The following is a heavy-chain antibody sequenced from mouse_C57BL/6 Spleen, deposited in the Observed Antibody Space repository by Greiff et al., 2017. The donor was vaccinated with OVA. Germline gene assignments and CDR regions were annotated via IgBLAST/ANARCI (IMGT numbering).Heavy chain of an antibody. J-gene: IGHJ4*01. Sequence: EVKLVESEGGLVQPGSSMKLSCTASGFTFSDYYMAWVRQVPEKGLEWVANINYDGSSTYYLDSLKSRFIISRDNAKNILYLQMSSLKSEDTATYYCARVYYGNFYYAMDYWGQGTSVTVSS. V-gene: IGHV5-16*01. CDR3: ARVYYGNFYYAMDY. CDR1: GFTFSDYY. CDR2: INYDGSST. D-gene: IGHD2-1*01.